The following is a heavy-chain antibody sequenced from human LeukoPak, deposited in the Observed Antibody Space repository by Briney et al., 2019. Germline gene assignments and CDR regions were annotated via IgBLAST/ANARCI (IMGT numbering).Heavy chain of an antibody. J-gene: IGHJ6*03. V-gene: IGHV1-69*05. Sequence: ASVTVSFKASGGTFSSYAISWVRQAPGQGLEWMGGIIPIFGTANYAQKFQGRVTMTRDTSTSTVYMELSSLRSEDTAVYYCARGPRITLIRGGQWYYYMDVWGKGTTVTISS. CDR1: GGTFSSYA. D-gene: IGHD3-10*01. CDR3: ARGPRITLIRGGQWYYYMDV. CDR2: IIPIFGTA.